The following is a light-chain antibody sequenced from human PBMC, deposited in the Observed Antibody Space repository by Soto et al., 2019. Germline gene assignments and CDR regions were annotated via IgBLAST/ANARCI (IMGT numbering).Light chain of an antibody. J-gene: IGLJ2*01. Sequence: YELTQPPSVSVSPGPTASITCSGDKLGDKYACWYQQKPGQSPVLVIYQASKRPSGIPERFSGSNSGNTATLTISGTQAMDAADYYCQAWDSSVVFGGGTKLTVL. CDR2: QAS. V-gene: IGLV3-1*01. CDR3: QAWDSSVV. CDR1: KLGDKY.